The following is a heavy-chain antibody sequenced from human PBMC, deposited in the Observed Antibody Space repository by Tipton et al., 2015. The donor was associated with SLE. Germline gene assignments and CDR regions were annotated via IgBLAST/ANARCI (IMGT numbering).Heavy chain of an antibody. CDR1: GGSISSYY. V-gene: IGHV4-39*07. CDR3: ARGVVTDKGDY. J-gene: IGHJ4*02. D-gene: IGHD4-23*01. Sequence: LRLSCTVSGGSISSYYWSWIRQPPGKGLEWIGSIYYSGSTYYNPSLKSRVTISVDTSKNQFSLKLSSVTAADTAVYYCARGVVTDKGDYWGQGTLVTVSS. CDR2: IYYSGST.